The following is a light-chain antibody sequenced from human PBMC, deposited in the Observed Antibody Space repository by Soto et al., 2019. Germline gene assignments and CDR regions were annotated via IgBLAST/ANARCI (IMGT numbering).Light chain of an antibody. J-gene: IGKJ5*01. CDR3: RQYDTLPLT. CDR2: DSS. V-gene: IGKV1-33*01. CDR1: QDITNY. Sequence: DIQMTQSPSSLSASVGDRVNIICQASQDITNYLNWYQQKPGKAPKLLIHDSSNLETGVPSRFSGSGSGTYFSFTISSLQPEDIATYYCRQYDTLPLTFGLGTRLEIK.